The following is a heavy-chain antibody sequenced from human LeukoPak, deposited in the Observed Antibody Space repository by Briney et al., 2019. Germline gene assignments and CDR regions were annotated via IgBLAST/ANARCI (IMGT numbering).Heavy chain of an antibody. D-gene: IGHD3-3*01. Sequence: PGGSLRLSCAPSGFTFSRHGMPWVRQAPGKGLEWVAIISNDGSRKYYAHSVEGRFTISRDNSKNTLYLQMDSLRAEDPAVYYCARDRAWNYFDYWGQGTLVTVSS. CDR3: ARDRAWNYFDY. J-gene: IGHJ4*02. CDR1: GFTFSRHG. V-gene: IGHV3-30*03. CDR2: ISNDGSRK.